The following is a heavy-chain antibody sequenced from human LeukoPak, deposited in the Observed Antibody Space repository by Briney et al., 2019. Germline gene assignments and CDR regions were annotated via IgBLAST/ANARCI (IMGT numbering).Heavy chain of an antibody. CDR2: INPNSGDT. J-gene: IGHJ5*02. D-gene: IGHD6-13*01. Sequence: ASVKVSCKASGYTFTGYYMHWVRQAPGQGLEWMGWINPNSGDTKYAQKFQGRVTMTRDTSISTAYMELSRLRSDDTAVYYCARAIATTGGPWFDPWGQGTLVTVSS. CDR1: GYTFTGYY. CDR3: ARAIATTGGPWFDP. V-gene: IGHV1-2*02.